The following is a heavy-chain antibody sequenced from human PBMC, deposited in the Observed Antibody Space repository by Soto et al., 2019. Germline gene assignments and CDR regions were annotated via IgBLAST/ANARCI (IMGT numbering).Heavy chain of an antibody. J-gene: IGHJ4*02. CDR2: MNPTTGST. D-gene: IGHD1-7*01. Sequence: QVQLVQSGAEVKKPGASVKVACKASGYTFTSYDIKWVRQATGQGLEWMGGMNPTTGSTGFAQKFQGRVTMISNTSISAAYLELSRLTSEDTAVYYCARGRLVAGTVDSWGQGTLVTVSS. CDR3: ARGRLVAGTVDS. V-gene: IGHV1-8*01. CDR1: GYTFTSYD.